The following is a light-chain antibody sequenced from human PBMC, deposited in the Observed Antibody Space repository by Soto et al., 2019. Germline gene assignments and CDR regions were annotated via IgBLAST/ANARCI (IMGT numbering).Light chain of an antibody. V-gene: IGLV7-43*01. Sequence: QAVVTQEPSLTVSPGGTVTLTCASSTGAVTGDFHPNWFQQKPGQAPRALIYTTSKRHSWTPARFSGSLLGGKAALTLSGVQPEDEAEYYCLLYFGGAYVFGTGTKLTVL. J-gene: IGLJ1*01. CDR1: TGAVTGDFH. CDR2: TTS. CDR3: LLYFGGAYV.